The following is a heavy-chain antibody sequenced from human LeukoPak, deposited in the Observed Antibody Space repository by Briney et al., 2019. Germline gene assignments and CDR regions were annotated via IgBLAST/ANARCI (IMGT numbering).Heavy chain of an antibody. CDR1: GFTFSTHG. CDR2: IWYDGSKE. Sequence: GRSLRLSCAASGFTFSTHGMPWVRQAPGQGLEWVAIIWYDGSKEYYADSVKGRFTSSRDNSKNTLYLQMNRLRAEDTAVYYCAKDQSTAMVDYWGQGTLVTVSS. D-gene: IGHD5-18*01. CDR3: AKDQSTAMVDY. J-gene: IGHJ4*02. V-gene: IGHV3-33*06.